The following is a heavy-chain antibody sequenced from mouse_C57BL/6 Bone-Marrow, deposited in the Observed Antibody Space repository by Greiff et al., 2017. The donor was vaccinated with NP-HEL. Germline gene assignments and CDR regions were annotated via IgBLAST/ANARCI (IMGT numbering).Heavy chain of an antibody. V-gene: IGHV1-5*01. CDR3: TSPYGNSPLFDY. CDR2: IYPGNSDT. CDR1: GYTFTSYW. Sequence: EVQLQQSGTVLARPGASVKMSCKTSGYTFTSYWMHWVKQRPGQGLEWIGAIYPGNSDTSYNQKFKGKAKLTAVTSASTAYMELSSLTNEDSAVYYCTSPYGNSPLFDYWGQGTTLTVSS. D-gene: IGHD2-1*01. J-gene: IGHJ2*01.